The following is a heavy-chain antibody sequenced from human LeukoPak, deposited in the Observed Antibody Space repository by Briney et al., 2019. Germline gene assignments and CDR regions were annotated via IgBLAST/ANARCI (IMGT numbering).Heavy chain of an antibody. J-gene: IGHJ3*02. Sequence: SETLSLTCTVSGGSISSYYWSWIRQPPGKGLEWIGYIYYSGSTNYNPSLKSRVTISVDTSKNQFSLKLSSVTAADTAVYYCARQSGYKSFDIWGQGTMVTASS. CDR1: GGSISSYY. CDR2: IYYSGST. CDR3: ARQSGYKSFDI. D-gene: IGHD5-12*01. V-gene: IGHV4-59*08.